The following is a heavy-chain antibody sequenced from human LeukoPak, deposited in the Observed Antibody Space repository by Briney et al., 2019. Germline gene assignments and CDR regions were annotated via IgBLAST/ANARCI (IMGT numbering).Heavy chain of an antibody. CDR2: IIPIFGTA. CDR3: ASGLPRDGYNPEYYFDY. D-gene: IGHD5-24*01. V-gene: IGHV1-69*05. J-gene: IGHJ4*02. CDR1: GGTFSSYA. Sequence: SVKVSCKASGGTFSSYAISWVRQAPGQGLEWMGGIIPIFGTANYAQKFQGRVTITTDESTSTAYMELSSLRSEDTAVYYCASGLPRDGYNPEYYFDYWGQGTLVIVSS.